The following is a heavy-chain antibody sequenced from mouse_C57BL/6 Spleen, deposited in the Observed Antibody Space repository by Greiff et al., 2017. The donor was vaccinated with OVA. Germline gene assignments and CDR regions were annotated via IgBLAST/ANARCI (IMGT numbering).Heavy chain of an antibody. V-gene: IGHV1-15*01. CDR1: GYTFTDYE. CDR2: IDPETGGT. D-gene: IGHD5-1-1*01. J-gene: IGHJ1*03. CDR3: TRRALSIPYRYFDV. Sequence: QVQLQQSGAELVRPGASVTLSCKASGYTFTDYEMHWVKQTPVHGLEWIGAIDPETGGTAYNQKFKGKAILTADKSSSTAYMELRSLTSEDSAVYYCTRRALSIPYRYFDVWGTGTTVTVSS.